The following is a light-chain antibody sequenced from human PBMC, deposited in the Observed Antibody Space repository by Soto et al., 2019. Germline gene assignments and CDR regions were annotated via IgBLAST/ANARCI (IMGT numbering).Light chain of an antibody. Sequence: EIVLTQSPGTLSLSPGARAPLSCRASQSVSSSYLAWYQQKPGQAPRLLIYGASTRATGIPARFSGSGSGTDFTLTISSLEPEDFAVYYCQQRSNWSWTFGQGTKVDI. CDR3: QQRSNWSWT. CDR2: GAS. J-gene: IGKJ1*01. CDR1: QSVSSSY. V-gene: IGKV3D-20*02.